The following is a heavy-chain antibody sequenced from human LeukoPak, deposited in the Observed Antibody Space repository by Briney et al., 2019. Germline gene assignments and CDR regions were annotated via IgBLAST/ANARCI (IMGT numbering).Heavy chain of an antibody. CDR3: ARVSYGSGSYYDY. D-gene: IGHD3-10*01. Sequence: GGSLRLSCAASGFTFSSYSMNWVRQAPGKGLEWVSSISSSSSYIYYADSVKGRFTISRDNAKNSLYLQMNSLRAGDTAVYYCARVSYGSGSYYDYWGQGTLVTVSS. V-gene: IGHV3-21*01. CDR2: ISSSSSYI. CDR1: GFTFSSYS. J-gene: IGHJ4*02.